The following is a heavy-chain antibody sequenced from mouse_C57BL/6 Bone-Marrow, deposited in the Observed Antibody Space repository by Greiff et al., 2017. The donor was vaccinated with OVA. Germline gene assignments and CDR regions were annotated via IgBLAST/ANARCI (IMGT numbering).Heavy chain of an antibody. Sequence: QVQLKQSGPGLVQPSQSLSITCTVSGFSFTSYGVHWVRQSPGQGLEWLGVIWSGGSKDYNAAFISRLTISKDNSKSQVFFKMNSLQADDTAIYYCARRWLPQAMDYWGQGTSVTVSS. CDR1: GFSFTSYG. CDR2: IWSGGSK. J-gene: IGHJ4*01. V-gene: IGHV2-2*01. D-gene: IGHD2-3*01. CDR3: ARRWLPQAMDY.